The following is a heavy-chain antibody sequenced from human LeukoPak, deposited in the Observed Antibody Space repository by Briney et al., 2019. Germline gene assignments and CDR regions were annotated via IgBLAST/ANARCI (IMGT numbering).Heavy chain of an antibody. CDR2: ISSSSSTI. D-gene: IGHD4-17*01. Sequence: LPGGSLRLSCAASGFTFSSYSMNWVRQAPGKGLEWVSYISSSSSTIYYADSVKGRFTISRDNAKNSLYLQMNSLRAEDTAVYYCASSYDYGDFDAFDIWGQGTMVTVSS. V-gene: IGHV3-48*04. CDR1: GFTFSSYS. J-gene: IGHJ3*02. CDR3: ASSYDYGDFDAFDI.